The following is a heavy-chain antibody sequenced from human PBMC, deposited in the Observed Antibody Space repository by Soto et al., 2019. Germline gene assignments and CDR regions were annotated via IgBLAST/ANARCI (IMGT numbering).Heavy chain of an antibody. V-gene: IGHV1-46*01. J-gene: IGHJ5*02. Sequence: GASVKVSCKASGYTFTSYYMHRVRQAPGQGLEWMGIINPSGGSTSYAQKFQGRVTMTRDTSTSTVYMELSSLRSEDTAVYYCARGMGQDIVVVVAATDWFDPWGQGTLVTVSS. CDR2: INPSGGST. D-gene: IGHD2-15*01. CDR3: ARGMGQDIVVVVAATDWFDP. CDR1: GYTFTSYY.